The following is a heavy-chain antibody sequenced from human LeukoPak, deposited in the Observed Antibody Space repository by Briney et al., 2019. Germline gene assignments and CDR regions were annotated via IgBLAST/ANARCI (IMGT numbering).Heavy chain of an antibody. Sequence: GGSLRLSCEASGFTFNIHWMNWVRQAPGKGLEWLANIRPDGSEKVYVDSVRGRFTISRDNTKNSVYLQMNNLRSEDSAVYYCSGRSGFSSIYWGQGILVTV. CDR3: SGRSGFSSIY. D-gene: IGHD2-2*01. CDR1: GFTFNIHW. CDR2: IRPDGSEK. J-gene: IGHJ4*02. V-gene: IGHV3-7*01.